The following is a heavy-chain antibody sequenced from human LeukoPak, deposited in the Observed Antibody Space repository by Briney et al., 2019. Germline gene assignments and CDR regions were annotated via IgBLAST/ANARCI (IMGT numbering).Heavy chain of an antibody. CDR2: IYYSGST. CDR3: ARERDGDDAFDI. V-gene: IGHV4-4*02. CDR1: GGSISSSNW. Sequence: PSETLSLTCAVSGGSISSSNWWSWVRQPPGKGLEWIGYIYYSGSTSYNPSLKSRVTISVDTSKNQFSLKLSSVTAADTAVYYCARERDGDDAFDIWGQGTMVTVSS. J-gene: IGHJ3*02. D-gene: IGHD3-10*01.